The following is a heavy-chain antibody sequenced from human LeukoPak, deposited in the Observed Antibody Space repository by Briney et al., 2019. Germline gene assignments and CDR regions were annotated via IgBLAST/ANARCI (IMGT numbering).Heavy chain of an antibody. CDR1: GFTFSSYW. CDR2: IKQDGSEK. CDR3: ARAGCAGDWSRCGAFDN. J-gene: IGHJ3*02. Sequence: PGGSLRLSCAASGFTFSSYWMSWVRQAPGKGLEWVANIKQDGSEKYYVDSVKGRFTISRDNAKNSLYLQMNSLRAEDTAVYYCARAGCAGDWSRCGAFDNWGQGTMVTVSS. V-gene: IGHV3-7*01. D-gene: IGHD2-21*02.